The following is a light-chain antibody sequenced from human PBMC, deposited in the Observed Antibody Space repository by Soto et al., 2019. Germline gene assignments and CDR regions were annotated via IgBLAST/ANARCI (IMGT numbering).Light chain of an antibody. V-gene: IGLV2-14*01. Sequence: QSVLTQPASVSGSPGQSITISCTGTSSDVGGYNYVSWYQQHPGKAPKLMIYDVSNRPSGVSNRFSGSKSGNTASLTISGLQAEDEAHYYCSSYTSSSTLRVFGGGTKVTVL. CDR1: SSDVGGYNY. CDR2: DVS. J-gene: IGLJ3*02. CDR3: SSYTSSSTLRV.